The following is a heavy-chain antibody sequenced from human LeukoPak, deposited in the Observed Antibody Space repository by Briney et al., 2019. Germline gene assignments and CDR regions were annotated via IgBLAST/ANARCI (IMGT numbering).Heavy chain of an antibody. CDR2: IYYSGST. CDR3: ARASDSASYMGPLRAFDI. CDR1: GGSICSGGYY. D-gene: IGHD1-26*01. Sequence: SQTLSLTCTDSGGSICSGGYYWSWIRQHPGKGLEWIGYIYYSGSTYYNPSLKSRVTISVDTSKNQFSLKLSSVTAADTAVYYCARASDSASYMGPLRAFDIWGQGTMVTVSS. J-gene: IGHJ3*02. V-gene: IGHV4-31*03.